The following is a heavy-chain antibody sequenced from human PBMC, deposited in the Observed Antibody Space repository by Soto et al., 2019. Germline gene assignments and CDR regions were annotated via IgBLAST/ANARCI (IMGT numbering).Heavy chain of an antibody. D-gene: IGHD3-3*01. CDR1: GGSFSSYY. V-gene: IGHV4-34*01. CDR3: ARGEPRFMEWLLLSAYSDP. Sequence: QVQLQQWGAGLLKPSETLSLTCAVYGGSFSSYYWSWIRQPPAKGLEWVGVINHSGSTNYDPSLKSRTTTSFDTSKNRVSLTLSSVTAADTAVYYCARGEPRFMEWLLLSAYSDPWGEGTLVTVSS. CDR2: INHSGST. J-gene: IGHJ5*02.